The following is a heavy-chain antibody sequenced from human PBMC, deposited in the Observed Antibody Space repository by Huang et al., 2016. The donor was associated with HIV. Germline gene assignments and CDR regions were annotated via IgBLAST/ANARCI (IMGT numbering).Heavy chain of an antibody. J-gene: IGHJ4*02. CDR2: FDPEMGET. V-gene: IGHV1-24*01. Sequence: QVQLVQSRAEVKKPGASVKVSCKVSEYTLTELSIHWVRQPPGKGLEWMGGFDPEMGETMYAQKFQGRVTMTEDTSTETAFMELSGLRPEDTAVYYCATGFDVFFDFWGQGTLVTVSS. CDR1: EYTLTELS. CDR3: ATGFDVFFDF. D-gene: IGHD3-9*01.